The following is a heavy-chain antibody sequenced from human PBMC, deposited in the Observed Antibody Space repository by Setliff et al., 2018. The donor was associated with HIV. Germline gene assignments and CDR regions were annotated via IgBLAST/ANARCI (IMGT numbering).Heavy chain of an antibody. V-gene: IGHV4-38-2*02. CDR1: GYSISSGYY. J-gene: IGHJ4*02. CDR2: IYHSGST. Sequence: SETLSLTCAVSGYSISSGYYWGWIRQPPGKGLEWTGSIYHSGSTYYNPSLKSRVTISVDTSKNQFSLKLSSVTAADTAVYYCARERQWLERDYFDYWGQGTLVTVSS. D-gene: IGHD6-19*01. CDR3: ARERQWLERDYFDY.